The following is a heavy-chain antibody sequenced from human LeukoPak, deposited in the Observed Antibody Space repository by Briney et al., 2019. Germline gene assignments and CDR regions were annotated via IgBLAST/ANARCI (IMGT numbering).Heavy chain of an antibody. CDR3: ARGERITGTGGY. D-gene: IGHD1-20*01. V-gene: IGHV4-30-4*01. J-gene: IGHJ4*02. CDR2: IYYSGST. Sequence: PSETLSLTCTVSGGSISSGDYYWSWIRQPPGKGLEWIGYIYYSGSTYCNPSLKSRVTISVDTSKNQFSLKLSSVTAADTAVYYCARGERITGTGGYWGQGTLVTVSS. CDR1: GGSISSGDYY.